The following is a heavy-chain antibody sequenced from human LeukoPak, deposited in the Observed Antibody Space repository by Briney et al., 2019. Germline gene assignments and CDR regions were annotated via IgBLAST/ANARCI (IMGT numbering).Heavy chain of an antibody. CDR2: IYYSGST. CDR3: ARDRYSSTSWFDP. Sequence: SETLSLTCTVSGGSISSYYWSWIRQPPGKGLEWVGNIYYSGSTNYNPSLKSRVTISVDTSKNQFSLKLSSVTAADTAVYYCARDRYSSTSWFDPWGQGTLVTVSS. V-gene: IGHV4-59*01. CDR1: GGSISSYY. D-gene: IGHD6-19*01. J-gene: IGHJ5*02.